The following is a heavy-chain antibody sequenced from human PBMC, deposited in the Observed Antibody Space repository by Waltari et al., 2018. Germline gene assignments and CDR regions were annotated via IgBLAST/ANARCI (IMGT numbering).Heavy chain of an antibody. CDR3: ARTYIVVVTATLWYFDL. V-gene: IGHV1-2*02. D-gene: IGHD2-21*02. CDR2: INPNSGGT. Sequence: QVQLVQSGAEVKKPGASVKVSCKASGYTFTGYYMHWVRPAPGQGLEWMVGINPNSGGTNYAQKFQGRVTMTRDTSISTAYMELSRLRSDDTAVYYCARTYIVVVTATLWYFDLWGRGTLVTVSS. CDR1: GYTFTGYY. J-gene: IGHJ2*01.